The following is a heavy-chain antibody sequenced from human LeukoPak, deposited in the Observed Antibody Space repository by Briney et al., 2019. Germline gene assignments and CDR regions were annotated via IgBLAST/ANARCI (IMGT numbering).Heavy chain of an antibody. CDR3: ARGEWLLGGYFDS. J-gene: IGHJ4*02. CDR2: VWTSGSA. CDR1: GGSISSGRDY. V-gene: IGHV4-61*02. D-gene: IGHD3-3*01. Sequence: SETLSLTCSVSGGSISSGRDYWSWIRQPAGKGLEWIGRVWTSGSANYNPSLKDRVTMSVDASKNQFFLRLSSVTATDTAVYYCARGEWLLGGYFDSWGQGILVTVSS.